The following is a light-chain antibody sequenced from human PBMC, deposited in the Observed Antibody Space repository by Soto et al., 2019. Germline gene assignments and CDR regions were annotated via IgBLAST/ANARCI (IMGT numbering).Light chain of an antibody. V-gene: IGLV1-40*01. J-gene: IGLJ2*01. Sequence: QSVLTQPPSVSGAPGQRVTISCTGSSSNIRAGYDVHWYQQLPGTAPKLLIYINSNRPSGVPDRFSGSKSGTSASLAITGLQAEDEADYYCQSYDSSLSAQGVFGGGTMVTVL. CDR3: QSYDSSLSAQGV. CDR1: SSNIRAGYD. CDR2: INS.